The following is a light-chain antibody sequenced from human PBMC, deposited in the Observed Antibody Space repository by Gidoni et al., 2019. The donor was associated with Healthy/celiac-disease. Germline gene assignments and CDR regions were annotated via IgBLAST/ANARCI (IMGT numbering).Light chain of an antibody. J-gene: IGLJ1*01. CDR1: SSDVGGYNY. CDR3: SSYAGSNNRYV. V-gene: IGLV2-8*01. Sequence: QSALTQPPSASGSPGQSVTISCTGTSSDVGGYNYVSWYQHHPGKAPKLMIYEVSKRPSGVPDRCSGSKSGNTASLTVSGLQAEDEADYYCSSYAGSNNRYVFGTGTKVTLL. CDR2: EVS.